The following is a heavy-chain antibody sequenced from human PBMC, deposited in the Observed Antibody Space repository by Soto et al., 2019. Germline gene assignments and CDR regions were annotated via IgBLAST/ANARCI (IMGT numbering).Heavy chain of an antibody. CDR1: GYTFTSYG. D-gene: IGHD6-13*01. J-gene: IGHJ6*04. CDR3: ARVEYSSSWYGGPAYYYYYGMDV. CDR2: ISAYNGNT. Sequence: ASVKVSCKASGYTFTSYGISWVRQAPGQGLEWMGWISAYNGNTNYAQKLQGRVTMTTDTSTSTAYMELRSLRSDDTAVYYCARVEYSSSWYGGPAYYYYYGMDVWGKGTTVTVSS. V-gene: IGHV1-18*01.